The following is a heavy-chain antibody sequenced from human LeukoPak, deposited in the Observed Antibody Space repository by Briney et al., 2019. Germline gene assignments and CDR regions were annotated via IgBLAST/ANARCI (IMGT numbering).Heavy chain of an antibody. J-gene: IGHJ6*02. CDR3: ARSRITMIAKYYYYGMDV. D-gene: IGHD3-22*01. V-gene: IGHV4-4*02. CDR2: IYHSGST. CDR1: GGSISSSNW. Sequence: SETLSLTCAVSGGSISSSNWWSWVRQPPGKGLEWIGEIYHSGSTNYNPSLKSRVTISVDTSKNQFSLKLSSVTAADTAVYYCARSRITMIAKYYYYGMDVWGQGTTVTVSS.